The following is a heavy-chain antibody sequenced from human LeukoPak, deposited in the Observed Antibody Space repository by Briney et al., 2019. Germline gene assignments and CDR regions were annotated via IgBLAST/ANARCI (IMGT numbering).Heavy chain of an antibody. CDR1: GGSISSLNL. CDR3: AGLEGRYSTDWFYFFDY. J-gene: IGHJ4*02. V-gene: IGHV4-4*02. D-gene: IGHD6-19*01. CDR2: MYLGGTT. Sequence: SGTLSLTCIVSGGSISSLNLWSWLRQPSGKGLEWIGEMYLGGTTNFNPSLKSRVTILIDKSKNQLSLQLTSVTAADTAVYYCAGLEGRYSTDWFYFFDYWGQGALVTVSS.